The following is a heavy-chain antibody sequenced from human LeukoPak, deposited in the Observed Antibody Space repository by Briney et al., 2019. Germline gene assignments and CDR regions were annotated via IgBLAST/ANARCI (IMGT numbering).Heavy chain of an antibody. V-gene: IGHV1-18*04. CDR1: GYTFTSYG. J-gene: IGHJ3*02. D-gene: IGHD5-18*01. CDR2: ISAYNGNT. Sequence: ASVTVSCKASGYTFTSYGISWVRQAPGQGLEWMGWISAYNGNTNYAQKLQGRVTMTTDTSTSTAYMELRSLRSDDTAVYYCARGVKVQLWLPGAFDIWGQGTMVTVSS. CDR3: ARGVKVQLWLPGAFDI.